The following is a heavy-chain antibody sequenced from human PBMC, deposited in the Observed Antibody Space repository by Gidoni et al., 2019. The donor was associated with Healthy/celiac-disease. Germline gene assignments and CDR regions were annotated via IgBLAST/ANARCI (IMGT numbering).Heavy chain of an antibody. CDR2: ISYDGSNK. J-gene: IGHJ6*02. CDR3: ARGALWDENYYYGMDV. D-gene: IGHD3-10*01. Sequence: QVQLVESGGGVVQPGRSLRLSCAASGFTFSSYAMHWVRQAPGKGLEWVAVISYDGSNKYHADSVKGRFTISRDNSKNTLYLQMNSLRAEDTAVYYCARGALWDENYYYGMDVWGQGTTVTVSS. V-gene: IGHV3-30-3*01. CDR1: GFTFSSYA.